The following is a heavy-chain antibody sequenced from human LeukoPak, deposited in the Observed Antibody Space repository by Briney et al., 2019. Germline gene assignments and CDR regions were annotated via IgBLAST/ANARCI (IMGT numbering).Heavy chain of an antibody. Sequence: SGGSLTLSCAASGFTFSSYSMNWVRQAPGKGLEWVSSISSSSSYIYYADSVKGRFTISRDNAKNSLYLQMNSLRAEDTAVYYCASDAYSSSWYFEDEGNWFDPWGQGTLVTVSS. V-gene: IGHV3-21*01. CDR2: ISSSSSYI. CDR1: GFTFSSYS. CDR3: ASDAYSSSWYFEDEGNWFDP. J-gene: IGHJ5*02. D-gene: IGHD6-13*01.